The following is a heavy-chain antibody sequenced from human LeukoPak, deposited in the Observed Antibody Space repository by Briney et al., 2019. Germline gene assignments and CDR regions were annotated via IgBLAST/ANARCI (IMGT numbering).Heavy chain of an antibody. CDR3: AREMVYADDAFDI. V-gene: IGHV1-18*01. CDR1: GYTFTSYG. J-gene: IGHJ3*02. CDR2: ISAYNGNT. Sequence: GASVTVSCKASGYTFTSYGISWVRQAPGQGLEWMGWISAYNGNTNYAQKHHDRVTMTTDTSTSTAYMELRSLRSDDTAVYYCAREMVYADDAFDIWGQGTMVTVSS. D-gene: IGHD2-8*01.